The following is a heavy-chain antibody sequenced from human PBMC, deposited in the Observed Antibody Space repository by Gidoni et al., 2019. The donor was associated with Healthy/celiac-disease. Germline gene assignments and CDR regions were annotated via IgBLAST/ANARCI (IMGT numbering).Heavy chain of an antibody. J-gene: IGHJ3*02. CDR3: AKDRSSYDSSGWDAFDI. CDR2: ISGSGGNT. CDR1: GFTFSNYA. D-gene: IGHD3-22*01. V-gene: IGHV3-23*01. Sequence: EVQLLESGGDLVQPGGSLRLSCAASGFTFSNYAMTWVRQAPGKGLEWVSGISGSGGNTYYTDSVKGRFTISRDNSKNTLYLQMNSLRAEDTAVYYCAKDRSSYDSSGWDAFDIWGQGTMVTVSS.